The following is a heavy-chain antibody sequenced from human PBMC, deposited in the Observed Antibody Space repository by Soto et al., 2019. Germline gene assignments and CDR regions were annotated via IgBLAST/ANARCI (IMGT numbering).Heavy chain of an antibody. D-gene: IGHD3-10*01. J-gene: IGHJ4*02. CDR1: GFTFSSYS. CDR2: ISSTSSYI. V-gene: IGHV3-21*01. Sequence: EVQLVESGGGLVKPGGSLRLSCEASGFTFSSYSVNWVRQAPGKGLEWVSSISSTSSYIYYADSVKGRFTISRDNAKNSLYLQMNSLRADDTAVYYCATLNTGSYSDYWGQGTLVTVSS. CDR3: ATLNTGSYSDY.